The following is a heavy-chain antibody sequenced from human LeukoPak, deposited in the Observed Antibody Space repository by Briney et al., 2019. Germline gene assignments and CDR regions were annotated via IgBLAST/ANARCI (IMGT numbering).Heavy chain of an antibody. CDR1: GFTFSNYG. CDR3: ARDYDFWSGLKDY. CDR2: MQYDGSDI. J-gene: IGHJ4*02. D-gene: IGHD3-3*01. V-gene: IGHV3-30*02. Sequence: GRSLRLSCAASGFTFSNYGIHWVRQAPGKGLERVTFMQYDGSDIFYADPVKGRFTISRDNSKNTLYLQMNSLRAEDTAVYYCARDYDFWSGLKDYWGQGTLVTVSS.